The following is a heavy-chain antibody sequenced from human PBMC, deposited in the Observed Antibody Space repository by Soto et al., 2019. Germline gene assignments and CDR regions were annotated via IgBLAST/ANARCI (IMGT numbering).Heavy chain of an antibody. CDR3: ARDIGSYAYGEGY. V-gene: IGHV4-4*07. CDR2: VYSSGTT. J-gene: IGHJ4*02. D-gene: IGHD3-10*01. Sequence: LSLTCSVSGGSINSYWWSWIRQPAGKGLEWIGRVYSSGTTDYNPSLNSRATLSIETSKNQFSLKLSSVTAADTAVYYCARDIGSYAYGEGYWGQGIQVTVSS. CDR1: GGSINSYW.